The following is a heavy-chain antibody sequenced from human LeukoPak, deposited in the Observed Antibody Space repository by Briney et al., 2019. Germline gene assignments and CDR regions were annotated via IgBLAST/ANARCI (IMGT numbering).Heavy chain of an antibody. J-gene: IGHJ4*02. Sequence: QPGGSLRLSCAASGFTFSSYWMHRVRQAPGKGLVWVSRINSDGSSTSYADSVKGRFTISRDNAKNTLYLQMNSLRAEDTAVYYCAKGGTHYYGSGEGVDYWGQGTLVTVSS. CDR1: GFTFSSYW. CDR3: AKGGTHYYGSGEGVDY. V-gene: IGHV3-74*01. CDR2: INSDGSST. D-gene: IGHD3-10*01.